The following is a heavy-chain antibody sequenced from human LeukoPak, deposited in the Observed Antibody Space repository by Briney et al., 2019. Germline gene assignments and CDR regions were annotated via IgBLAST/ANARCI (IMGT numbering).Heavy chain of an antibody. CDR3: AKDLKAYYYDTSDY. J-gene: IGHJ4*02. CDR1: AFTFSSYA. CDR2: ISSNGCGT. Sequence: GGSLRLSCAASAFTFSSYAMSWVRQAPGKGLEWVSSISSNGCGTYYADSVKGRFTISRDNSKNTLYLQMNSLRAEDTALYYCAKDLKAYYYDTSDYWGQGTLVTVSS. V-gene: IGHV3-23*01. D-gene: IGHD3-22*01.